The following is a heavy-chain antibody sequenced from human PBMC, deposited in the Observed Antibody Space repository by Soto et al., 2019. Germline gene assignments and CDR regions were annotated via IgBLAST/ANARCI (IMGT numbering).Heavy chain of an antibody. Sequence: GGSLRLSCAAAGFSFSTYGMNWVRQAPGKGLEWVAVIWYDGSNKYYADSVKGRFTISRDNSKNTLYLQMNSLRPEDTAVYYCARYCGGDCSNGLDVWGQGTKVTVS. J-gene: IGHJ6*02. V-gene: IGHV3-33*01. CDR2: IWYDGSNK. D-gene: IGHD2-21*02. CDR3: ARYCGGDCSNGLDV. CDR1: GFSFSTYG.